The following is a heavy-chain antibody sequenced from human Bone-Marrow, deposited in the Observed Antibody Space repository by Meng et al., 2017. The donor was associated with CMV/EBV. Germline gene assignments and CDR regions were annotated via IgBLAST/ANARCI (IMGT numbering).Heavy chain of an antibody. Sequence: ASVKVSCKASGYTFTSYYMHWVRQAPGQGLEWMGIINPSGGSTSYAQKFQGRVAMTRDTSTSTVYMELSSLRSEDTAVYYCARTTYSGYDLDYWGQGTLVTVSS. CDR2: INPSGGST. CDR3: ARTTYSGYDLDY. J-gene: IGHJ4*02. D-gene: IGHD5-12*01. V-gene: IGHV1-46*01. CDR1: GYTFTSYY.